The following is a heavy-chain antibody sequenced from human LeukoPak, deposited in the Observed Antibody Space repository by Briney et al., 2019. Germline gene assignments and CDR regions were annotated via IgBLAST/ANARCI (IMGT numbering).Heavy chain of an antibody. CDR3: SSWSSNPKKYFQH. J-gene: IGHJ1*01. CDR1: GFTFSNAW. CDR2: IKSKTDGGTT. V-gene: IGHV3-15*01. D-gene: IGHD6-13*01. Sequence: GGSLRLSCAASGFTFSNAWMSWVRQAPGKGLEWVGRIKSKTDGGTTDYAAPVKGRFTISRDDSKNTLYLQMNSLKTEDTAVYYCSSWSSNPKKYFQHWGQGTLVTVSS.